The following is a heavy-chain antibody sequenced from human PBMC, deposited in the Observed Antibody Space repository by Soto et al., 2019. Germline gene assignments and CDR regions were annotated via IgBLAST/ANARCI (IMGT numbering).Heavy chain of an antibody. CDR2: IDHNGVA. CDR3: ARMNRDYYYYGMDV. V-gene: IGHV4-4*02. J-gene: IGHJ6*02. Sequence: SETLSLTCGVSGDSISSITWWTWVRQTPGNGLEWIGKIDHNGVANYNPSLEGRVTISKDISKNQISLKVTSVTAADSAVYYCARMNRDYYYYGMDVWGQGATVTVSS. CDR1: GDSISSITW.